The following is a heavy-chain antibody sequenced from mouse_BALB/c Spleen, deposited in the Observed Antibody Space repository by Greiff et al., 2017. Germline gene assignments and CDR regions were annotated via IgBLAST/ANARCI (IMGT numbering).Heavy chain of an antibody. CDR1: GFTFSSYA. CDR2: ISSGGSYT. CDR3: ARHTFAY. V-gene: IGHV5-9-3*01. Sequence: EVQGVESGGGLVKPGGSLTLSCAASGFTFSSYAMSWVRQNPEKRLEWVATISSGGSYTYYPDSVKGRFTISRDNAKNTLYLQMSSLRSEDTAMYYCARHTFAYWGQGTLVTVSA. J-gene: IGHJ3*01.